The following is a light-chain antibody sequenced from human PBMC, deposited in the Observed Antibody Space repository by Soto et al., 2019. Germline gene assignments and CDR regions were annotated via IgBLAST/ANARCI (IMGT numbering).Light chain of an antibody. CDR3: QQFIL. V-gene: IGKV1-13*02. CDR1: QGISSA. CDR2: DAS. Sequence: AIQLTQSPSSLSASVGDRVTITCRASQGISSALAWYQQKPGKAPKLLIYDASSLESGVPSRFSGSGYGTDFTLTISSLQTEDFATYYCQQFILFGGGTKVDI. J-gene: IGKJ4*01.